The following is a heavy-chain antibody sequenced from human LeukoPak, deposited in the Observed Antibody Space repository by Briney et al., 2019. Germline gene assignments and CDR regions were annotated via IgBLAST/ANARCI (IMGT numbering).Heavy chain of an antibody. Sequence: ASVKVSCKASGYTFTTYGISWVRQAPGQGLEWMGWISAYNGHTNYAQKFQGRVTMTTDTSTSTAYMELRSLRSDDTAVYYCARYYGSGSYYNEEVYYYYYMDVWGKGTTVTISS. D-gene: IGHD3-10*01. CDR3: ARYYGSGSYYNEEVYYYYYMDV. CDR1: GYTFTTYG. V-gene: IGHV1-18*01. J-gene: IGHJ6*03. CDR2: ISAYNGHT.